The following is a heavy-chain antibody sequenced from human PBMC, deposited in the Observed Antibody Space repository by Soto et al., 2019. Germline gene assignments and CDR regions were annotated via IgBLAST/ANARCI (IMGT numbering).Heavy chain of an antibody. CDR1: GDSVSRGDSY. Sequence: QVQLQESGPGLVKPSETLSLTCTVSGDSVSRGDSYWSWIRQPPGKGLEWIGYICCSGSTEYNPLLRRRVIISVDTSKNKVSLKLSTVTAADTAVYFCARGMDNNKVGWWGQGTLVTVSS. CDR2: ICCSGST. J-gene: IGHJ4*02. CDR3: ARGMDNNKVGW. D-gene: IGHD1-1*01. V-gene: IGHV4-61*08.